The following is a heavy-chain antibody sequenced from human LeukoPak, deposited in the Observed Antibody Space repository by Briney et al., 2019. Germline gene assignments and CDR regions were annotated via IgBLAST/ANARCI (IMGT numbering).Heavy chain of an antibody. CDR1: GFTFSSYA. J-gene: IGHJ4*02. V-gene: IGHV3-23*01. CDR2: ISGSGGST. Sequence: PGGSLRLSCAASGFTFSSYAMSWVRQAPGKGLEWVSAISGSGGSTYYADSVKGRFTISRDNAKNSLYLQMNSLRAEDTALYYCAKASYDGSAGGNFDYWGQGTLVTVSS. D-gene: IGHD4-23*01. CDR3: AKASYDGSAGGNFDY.